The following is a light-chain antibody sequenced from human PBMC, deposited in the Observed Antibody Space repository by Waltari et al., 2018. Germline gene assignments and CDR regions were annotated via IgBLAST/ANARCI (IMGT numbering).Light chain of an antibody. CDR3: QQHNDWPLT. Sequence: EIVMTQSQETQSVSPGERAALSCTASQSVSSKVAWYQQIPGQAPRLLIYGASTRATGIPARFSGSGSGTEFTLTISSLQDEDFEVYFCQQHNDWPLTFGQGTRLEIK. CDR2: GAS. CDR1: QSVSSK. J-gene: IGKJ5*01. V-gene: IGKV3-15*01.